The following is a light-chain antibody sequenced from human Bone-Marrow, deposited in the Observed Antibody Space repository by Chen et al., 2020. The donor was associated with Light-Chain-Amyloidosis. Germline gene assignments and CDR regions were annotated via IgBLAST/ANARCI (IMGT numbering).Light chain of an antibody. V-gene: IGLV3-21*02. CDR1: NIGSTS. J-gene: IGLJ3*02. Sequence: SYVLTQPSSVSVAPGQTATIACGGNNIGSTSVHWYQQTPGQAPLLVVYDDSDRPSGIPERLSGSNSGNTATLTLSRVEAGDEADYYCQVWHRSSDRPVFGGGTKLTVL. CDR3: QVWHRSSDRPV. CDR2: DDS.